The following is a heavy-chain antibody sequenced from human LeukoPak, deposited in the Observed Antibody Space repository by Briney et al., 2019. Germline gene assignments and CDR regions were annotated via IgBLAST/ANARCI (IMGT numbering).Heavy chain of an antibody. CDR2: IYSGGST. V-gene: IGHV3-53*01. Sequence: GGSLRLSCAASGFTFSSYAMSWVRQAPGKGLEWVSVIYSGGSTYYADSVKGRFTISRDNSKNTLFLQMNSLRAEDTAVYYCARTGKGGSYSDYWGQGTLVTVSS. CDR3: ARTGKGGSYSDY. D-gene: IGHD1-26*01. J-gene: IGHJ4*02. CDR1: GFTFSSYA.